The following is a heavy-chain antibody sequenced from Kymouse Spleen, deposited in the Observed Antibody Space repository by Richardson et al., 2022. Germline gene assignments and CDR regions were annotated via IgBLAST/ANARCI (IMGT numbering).Heavy chain of an antibody. Sequence: EVQLVESGGGLIQPGGSLRLSCAASGFTVSSNYMSWVRQAPGKGLEWVSVIYSCGSTYYADSVKGRFTISRDNSKNTLYLQMNSLRAEDTAVYYCARGYYYGSGSFDYWGQGTLVTVSS. D-gene: IGHD3-10*01. CDR2: IYSCGST. CDR1: GFTVSSNY. CDR3: ARGYYYGSGSFDY. J-gene: IGHJ4*02. V-gene: IGHV3-66*03.